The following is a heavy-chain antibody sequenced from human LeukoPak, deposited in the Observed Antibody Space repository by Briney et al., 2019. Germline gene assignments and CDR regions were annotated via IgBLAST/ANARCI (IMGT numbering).Heavy chain of an antibody. CDR3: GRLQGSQEDY. CDR1: GYTFTSYY. CDR2: INPSGGST. Sequence: VASVKVSCKASGYTFTSYYIHWVRQAPGQGLEWMGIINPSGGSTSYAQKFQGRVTLTRDMSTRIVYTELSSLRSDDTAVYYCGRLQGSQEDYWGQGTLVTVSS. D-gene: IGHD4-11*01. V-gene: IGHV1-46*01. J-gene: IGHJ4*02.